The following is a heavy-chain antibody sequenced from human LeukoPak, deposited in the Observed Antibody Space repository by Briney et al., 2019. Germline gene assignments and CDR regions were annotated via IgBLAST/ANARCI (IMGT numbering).Heavy chain of an antibody. V-gene: IGHV4-39*07. D-gene: IGHD2-2*01. Sequence: PSETLSLTCTVSGGSISGSSYYWGWIRQPPGKGLEWIGSIYYSGTTYYNPSLKSRVTISVDTSKNQFSLKLSSVTAADTAVYYCARSLVVVPAVRDYYYYYYMDVWGKGTTVTVSS. J-gene: IGHJ6*03. CDR3: ARSLVVVPAVRDYYYYYYMDV. CDR1: GGSISGSSYY. CDR2: IYYSGTT.